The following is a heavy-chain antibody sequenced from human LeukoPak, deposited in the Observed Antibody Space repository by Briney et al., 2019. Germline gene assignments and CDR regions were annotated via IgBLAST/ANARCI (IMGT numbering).Heavy chain of an antibody. CDR1: GFTFGDYA. CDR2: IRSKAYGGTT. Sequence: GGSLRLSCTASGFTFGDYAMSWVRQAPGKGLEWVGFIRSKAYGGTTEYAASVKGRFTISRDDSKSIAYLQMNSLKTEDTAVYYCIRDLYGSGSYYNRPFDYWGQGTLVTVSS. CDR3: IRDLYGSGSYYNRPFDY. J-gene: IGHJ4*02. V-gene: IGHV3-49*04. D-gene: IGHD3-10*01.